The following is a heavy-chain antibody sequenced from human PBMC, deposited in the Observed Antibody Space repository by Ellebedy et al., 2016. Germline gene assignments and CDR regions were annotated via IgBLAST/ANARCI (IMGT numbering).Heavy chain of an antibody. J-gene: IGHJ4*02. CDR3: AKEGARYCSGGSCYPHYDY. CDR1: GFTFSSYA. Sequence: GESLKISCAASGFTFSSYAMSWVRQAPGKGLEWVSAISGSGGSTYYADSVKGRFTISRDNSKNTLYLQMNSLRAEDTAVYYCAKEGARYCSGGSCYPHYDYWGQGTLVTVSS. D-gene: IGHD2-15*01. V-gene: IGHV3-23*01. CDR2: ISGSGGST.